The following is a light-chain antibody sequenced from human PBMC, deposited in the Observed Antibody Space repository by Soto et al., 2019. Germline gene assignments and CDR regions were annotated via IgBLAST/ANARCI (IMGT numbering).Light chain of an antibody. V-gene: IGKV3-20*01. CDR3: QYYGSSHSNT. J-gene: IGKJ5*01. CDR1: QSVSSSY. CDR2: DAS. Sequence: EILLAQSPGTLSLSPGERATLSCRASQSVSSSYLAWYQQKPGQAPRLIIYDASTRANGIPARFSGSGSGTDFTLTISRLEPEDFALYYCQYYGSSHSNTFGQGTRLEIK.